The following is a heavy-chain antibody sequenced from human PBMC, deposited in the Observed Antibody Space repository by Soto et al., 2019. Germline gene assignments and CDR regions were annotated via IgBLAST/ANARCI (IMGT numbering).Heavy chain of an antibody. V-gene: IGHV4-39*01. D-gene: IGHD3-9*01. CDR3: ARLEGLATISYYFDF. CDR1: GGSISSSSYY. J-gene: IGHJ4*02. CDR2: IYYSGST. Sequence: QLQLQESGPGLVKPSEALSLTCSVSGGSISSSSYYWGWIRQPPGKGLGWIGSIYYSGSTYYNPSLKRRVTISIDKSKNQFSLKLSSLTAADTAVYYCARLEGLATISYYFDFWGQGTLVTVSS.